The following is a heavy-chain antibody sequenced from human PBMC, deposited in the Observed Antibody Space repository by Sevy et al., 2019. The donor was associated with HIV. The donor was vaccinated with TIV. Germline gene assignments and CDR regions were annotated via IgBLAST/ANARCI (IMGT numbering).Heavy chain of an antibody. J-gene: IGHJ3*02. CDR3: AGGATFYSDSSGRVLSVLGAFDI. V-gene: IGHV3-53*01. D-gene: IGHD3-22*01. CDR1: GFTVSSNY. CDR2: IFSGGGT. Sequence: GGSLRLSCAASGFTVSSNYMSWVRQAPGKGLEWVSIIFSGGGTYYADPVQGRFTISRDNSKNRVYLQMNSLRAEDTAVCYCAGGATFYSDSSGRVLSVLGAFDIWGRGTMVTVSS.